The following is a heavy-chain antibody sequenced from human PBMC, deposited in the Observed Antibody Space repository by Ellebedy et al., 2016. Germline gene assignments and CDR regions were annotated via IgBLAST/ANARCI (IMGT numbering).Heavy chain of an antibody. Sequence: GESLKISXAASGFTFSSYDMHWVRQATGKGLEWVSAIGTAGDTYYPGSVKGRFTISRENAKNSLYLQMNSLRAGDTAVYYCARDGGGMDVWGQGTTVTVSS. CDR2: IGTAGDT. J-gene: IGHJ6*02. D-gene: IGHD3-16*01. CDR1: GFTFSSYD. V-gene: IGHV3-13*04. CDR3: ARDGGGMDV.